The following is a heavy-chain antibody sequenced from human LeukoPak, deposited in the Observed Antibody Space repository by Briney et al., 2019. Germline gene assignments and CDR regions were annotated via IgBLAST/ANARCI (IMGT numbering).Heavy chain of an antibody. CDR3: ARDAGSYGLNWFDP. D-gene: IGHD3-10*01. CDR2: INHSGST. CDR1: GGSISSSSYY. Sequence: SETLSLTCTVSGGSISSSSYYWGWIRQPPGKGLEWIGEINHSGSTNYNPSLKSRVTISVDTSKNQFSLKLSSVTAADTAVYYCARDAGSYGLNWFDPWGQGTLVTVSS. V-gene: IGHV4-39*07. J-gene: IGHJ5*02.